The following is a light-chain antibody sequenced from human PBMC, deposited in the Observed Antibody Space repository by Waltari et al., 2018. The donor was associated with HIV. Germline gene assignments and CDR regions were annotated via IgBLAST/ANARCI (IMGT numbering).Light chain of an antibody. J-gene: IGLJ2*01. CDR2: GVN. CDR1: TRDIGAF. CDR3: SSTADLESVT. Sequence: SALTQPPSVSGSLGQSVTISCPGATRDIGAFFSCSQHLPGRPPQPLFAGVNRRASGISHRFFASKSGATASLTISRLQADDEGCYYCSSTADLESVTFGGGT. V-gene: IGLV2-14*01.